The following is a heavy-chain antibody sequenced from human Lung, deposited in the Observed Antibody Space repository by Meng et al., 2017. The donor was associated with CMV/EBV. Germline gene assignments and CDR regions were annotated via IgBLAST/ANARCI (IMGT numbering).Heavy chain of an antibody. Sequence: QVRHEESGPGPVKPSGTLSLPSAGSGGSISSSNWWSWVRQPPGKGLEWIGEIYHSGSTNYNPSLKSRVTISVDKSKNQFSLKLSSVTAADTAVYYCASFPPPGKQWLVTDYWGQGTLVTVSS. D-gene: IGHD6-19*01. CDR1: GGSISSSNW. CDR3: ASFPPPGKQWLVTDY. J-gene: IGHJ4*02. CDR2: IYHSGST. V-gene: IGHV4-4*02.